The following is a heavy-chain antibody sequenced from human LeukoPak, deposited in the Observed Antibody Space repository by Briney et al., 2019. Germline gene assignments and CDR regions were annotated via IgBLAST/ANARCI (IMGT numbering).Heavy chain of an antibody. Sequence: SETLSLTCTVSGGSISSYYWSWIRQPPGKGLEWIGYIYYSGSTNYNPSLQSRVTISVDTSKNQFSLELISVTAADTAVYYCARQASGSNWFDPWGQGTLVTVSS. CDR2: IYYSGST. J-gene: IGHJ5*02. CDR1: GGSISSYY. CDR3: ARQASGSNWFDP. V-gene: IGHV4-59*08. D-gene: IGHD3-10*01.